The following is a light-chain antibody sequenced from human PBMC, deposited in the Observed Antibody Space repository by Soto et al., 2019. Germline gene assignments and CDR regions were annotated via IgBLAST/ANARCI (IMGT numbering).Light chain of an antibody. Sequence: DIQMTQSPSTVSASVGDRVTITCRASQSISSWLAWYQQKPGKAPKLLIYKASNLESGVPSRFSGSGSGTEFTLTISSLQPDDFATYYCQQYNSYLFTFGPGTKVDIK. J-gene: IGKJ3*01. CDR1: QSISSW. CDR3: QQYNSYLFT. CDR2: KAS. V-gene: IGKV1-5*03.